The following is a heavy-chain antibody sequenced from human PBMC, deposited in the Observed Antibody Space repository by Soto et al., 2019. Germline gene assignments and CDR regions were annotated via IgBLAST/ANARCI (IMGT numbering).Heavy chain of an antibody. CDR2: IYYSGST. CDR3: ARGSYYYDGSGYYHY. V-gene: IGHV4-30-4*01. D-gene: IGHD3-22*01. J-gene: IGHJ4*02. CDR1: GGSISSGDYY. Sequence: SETLSLTCTVSGGSISSGDYYWSWIRQPPGKGLEWIGYIYYSGSTYYNPSLKSRVTISVDTSKNQFSLKLSSVTAADTAVYYCARGSYYYDGSGYYHYWGQGTLVTVSS.